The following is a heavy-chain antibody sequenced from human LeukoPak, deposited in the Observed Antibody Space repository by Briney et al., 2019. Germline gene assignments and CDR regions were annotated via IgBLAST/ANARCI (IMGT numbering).Heavy chain of an antibody. CDR3: ARVGRQILFDP. CDR2: IYYEAST. J-gene: IGHJ5*02. V-gene: IGHV4-31*03. Sequence: PSETLSLTCTVSGGSITSGGYYWSWISQFPGKGLEWIGYIYYEASTYYNPSLKSRVTISRDTSKNQFSLNMTSVTAADTAVYYCARVGRQILFDPWGQGTLVTVSS. CDR1: GGSITSGGYY. D-gene: IGHD3-3*01.